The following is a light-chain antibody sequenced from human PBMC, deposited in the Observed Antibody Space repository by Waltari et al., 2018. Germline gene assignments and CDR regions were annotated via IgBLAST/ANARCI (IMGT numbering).Light chain of an antibody. V-gene: IGLV2-14*03. CDR3: SSYISSDTLEL. CDR1: SSDVGGFNY. J-gene: IGLJ2*01. CDR2: DVS. Sequence: HSALTQPASLSGSPGQSLTISCTGTSSDVGGFNYVSCYQQHPGKAPKLMIYDVSNRPSGVSNRFSGSKSGNTASLTISGLQAEDEADYYCSSYISSDTLELFGGGTSLTVL.